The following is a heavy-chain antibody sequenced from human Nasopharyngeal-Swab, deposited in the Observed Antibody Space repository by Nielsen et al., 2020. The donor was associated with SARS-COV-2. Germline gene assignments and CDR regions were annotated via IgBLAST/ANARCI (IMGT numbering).Heavy chain of an antibody. Sequence: WVRQAPGQRLEWMGWINAGNGNTKYSQKFQGRVTITRDTSASTAYMELSSLRSEDTAVYYCARGQGKIRYVVGGGNLFDYWGQGTLVTVSS. J-gene: IGHJ4*02. D-gene: IGHD4-23*01. CDR3: ARGQGKIRYVVGGGNLFDY. V-gene: IGHV1-3*01. CDR2: INAGNGNT.